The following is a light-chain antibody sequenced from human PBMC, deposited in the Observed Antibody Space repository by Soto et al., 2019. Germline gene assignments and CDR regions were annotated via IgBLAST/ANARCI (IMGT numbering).Light chain of an antibody. CDR1: QSVSSN. CDR2: GAS. J-gene: IGKJ1*01. V-gene: IGKV3-15*01. Sequence: EIVMTQSPATLSVSPGERATLSCRASQSVSSNLAWYQQKPGQAPRLLIYGASTRATGIPARFSGSGSGTEFTLTISSMQSEDVAVYYYRHYNNWPPWTFGQGTKVEIK. CDR3: RHYNNWPPWT.